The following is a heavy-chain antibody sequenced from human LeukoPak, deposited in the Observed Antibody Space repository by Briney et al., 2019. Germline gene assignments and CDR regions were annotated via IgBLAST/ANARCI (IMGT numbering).Heavy chain of an antibody. CDR2: IYPGDSDT. CDR1: GYSFTSYW. CDR3: ARRAPYYYDSSGYLFDY. J-gene: IGHJ4*02. D-gene: IGHD3-22*01. Sequence: GESLKISCKGSGYSFTSYWIGWVRQMPGKGLEWMGIIYPGDSDTRYSPSFQGQVTILADKSISTAYLQWSSLKASDTAMYYCARRAPYYYDSSGYLFDYWGQGTLVTVSS. V-gene: IGHV5-51*01.